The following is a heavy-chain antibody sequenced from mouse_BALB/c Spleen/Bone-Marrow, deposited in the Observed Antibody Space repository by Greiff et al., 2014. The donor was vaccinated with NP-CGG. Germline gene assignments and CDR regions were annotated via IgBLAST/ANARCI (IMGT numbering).Heavy chain of an antibody. CDR1: GFNIKNTY. V-gene: IGHV14-3*02. D-gene: IGHD1-1*01. CDR2: IDPANVNT. J-gene: IGHJ3*01. Sequence: EVQLQQSGAELVKPGASVKLSCTASGFNIKNTYIHWVKQRPEQGLEWIGRIDPANVNTKYDPKFQGKATITADTSSNTAYLQLSGLTSEDTAVYYCATYYYGSSLFAYWGQGTLVTVSA. CDR3: ATYYYGSSLFAY.